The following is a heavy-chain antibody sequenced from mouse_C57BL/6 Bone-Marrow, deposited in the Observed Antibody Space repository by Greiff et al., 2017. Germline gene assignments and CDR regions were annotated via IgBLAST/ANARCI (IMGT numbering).Heavy chain of an antibody. V-gene: IGHV1-78*01. J-gene: IGHJ3*01. Sequence: VQLQQSDAEFVKPGASVKISCKVSGYTFTDHTIHWMKQRPEQGLEWIGYIYPRDGSTKYNEKFKGKATLTADTSSSTAYMQLNSLTSEDSAVYFCARRDDGYNRDWFAYWGQGTRVTVSA. CDR3: ARRDDGYNRDWFAY. CDR2: IYPRDGST. D-gene: IGHD2-3*01. CDR1: GYTFTDHT.